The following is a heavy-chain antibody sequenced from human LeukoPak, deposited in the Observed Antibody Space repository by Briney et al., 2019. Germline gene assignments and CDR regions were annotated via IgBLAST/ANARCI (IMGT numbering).Heavy chain of an antibody. CDR3: ARGFDY. CDR1: GFTFDDYG. J-gene: IGHJ4*02. Sequence: GGSLRLSCAASGFTFDDYGMHWVRQAPGKGLEWVSLITWDGVTTYYADSVQGRFTISGDNSKNSLYLQMNGLRIEDTAVYYCARGFDYWGQGTLATVSS. CDR2: ITWDGVTT. V-gene: IGHV3-43*01.